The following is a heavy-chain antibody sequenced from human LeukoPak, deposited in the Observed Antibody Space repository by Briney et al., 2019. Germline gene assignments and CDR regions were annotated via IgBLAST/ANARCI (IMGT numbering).Heavy chain of an antibody. Sequence: GGSLRLSCAASGFTFSSYSMNWVRQAPGKGLEWVSSISSSSSYIYYADSVKGRFTISRDNAKNSLYLQMNSLRAEDTAVYYCARDWGDYGGYHDYWYFDLWGRGTLVTVSS. V-gene: IGHV3-21*01. CDR2: ISSSSSYI. J-gene: IGHJ2*01. CDR3: ARDWGDYGGYHDYWYFDL. D-gene: IGHD4-17*01. CDR1: GFTFSSYS.